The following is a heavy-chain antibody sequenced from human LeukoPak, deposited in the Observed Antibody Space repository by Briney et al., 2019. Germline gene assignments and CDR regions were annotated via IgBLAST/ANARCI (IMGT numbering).Heavy chain of an antibody. V-gene: IGHV1-46*01. CDR1: GYTFTSYY. CDR2: INPSGGST. Sequence: ASVKVSCKASGYTFTSYYMHWVRQAPGQGLEWMGIINPSGGSTSYAQKFQGRVTMTTDTSTSTAYMELRSLRSDDTAVYYCARAEYYYDSSGYSDYWGQGTLVTVSS. D-gene: IGHD3-22*01. CDR3: ARAEYYYDSSGYSDY. J-gene: IGHJ4*02.